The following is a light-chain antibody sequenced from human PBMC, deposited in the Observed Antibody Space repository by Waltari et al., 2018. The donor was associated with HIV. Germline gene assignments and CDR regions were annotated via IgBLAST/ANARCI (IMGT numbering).Light chain of an antibody. J-gene: IGLJ2*01. V-gene: IGLV1-47*01. CDR2: RNT. CDR3: AVWDDSLNGLV. CDR1: SSNIESNY. Sequence: QSVLTQSPSTSGTPGQRVTISCSGSSSNIESNYVSWFQQVPGTAPKLLIFRNTQRPSGVSDRFSGAVSGTSASLAISGLRSEDEADYYCAVWDDSLNGLVFGGGTKLTVL.